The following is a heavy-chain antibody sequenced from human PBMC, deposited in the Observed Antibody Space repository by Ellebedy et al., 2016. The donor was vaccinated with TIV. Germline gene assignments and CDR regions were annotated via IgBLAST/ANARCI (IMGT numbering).Heavy chain of an antibody. Sequence: GGSLRLSCAASALSFGSYWTLWVSQPPGKGLEWVSRIKPDGSDITYADSVRGRFTISRDNAKNSLYLQMNSLRAEDTAIYYCSTVEWYRSDYWGQGSLVTVSS. CDR3: STVEWYRSDY. D-gene: IGHD3-3*01. J-gene: IGHJ4*02. CDR1: ALSFGSYW. CDR2: IKPDGSDI. V-gene: IGHV3-74*03.